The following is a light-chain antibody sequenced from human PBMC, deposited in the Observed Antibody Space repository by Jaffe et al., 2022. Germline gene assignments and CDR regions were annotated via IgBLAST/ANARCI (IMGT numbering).Light chain of an antibody. Sequence: DIVMTQSPDSLAVSLGERATINCKSSQSIFYSSNNKNYLAWYQQKPGQPPKMLISGASTRESGVPDRFSGSGSGTDFTLTISSLQAEDVAIYFCQQYYITPPTFGQGTKVEIK. J-gene: IGKJ1*01. V-gene: IGKV4-1*01. CDR3: QQYYITPPT. CDR2: GAS. CDR1: QSIFYSSNNKNY.